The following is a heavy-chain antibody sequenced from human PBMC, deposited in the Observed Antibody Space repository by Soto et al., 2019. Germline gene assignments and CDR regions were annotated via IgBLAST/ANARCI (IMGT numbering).Heavy chain of an antibody. CDR3: ARGGYYGSGSYYNGQGPFYYGMDV. CDR2: IYYSGST. CDR1: GGSISSYY. D-gene: IGHD3-10*01. J-gene: IGHJ6*02. V-gene: IGHV4-59*01. Sequence: PSETLSLTCTVPGGSISSYYWSWIRQPPGKGLEWIGYIYYSGSTNYNPSLKSRVTISVDTSKNQFSLKLSSVTAADTAVYYCARGGYYGSGSYYNGQGPFYYGMDVWGQGTTVTVSS.